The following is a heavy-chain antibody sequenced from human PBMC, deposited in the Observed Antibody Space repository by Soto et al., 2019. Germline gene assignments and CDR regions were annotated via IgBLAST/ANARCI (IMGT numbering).Heavy chain of an antibody. J-gene: IGHJ4*02. CDR2: IYYSGST. CDR3: ARLEGLATISYYFDF. CDR1: GGSVSSGSYY. D-gene: IGHD3-9*01. V-gene: IGHV4-61*01. Sequence: TSETLSLTCTVSGGSVSSGSYYWSWIRQPPGKGLEWIGYIYYSGSTNYNPSLKSRVTISVDTSRSQFSLKLNSVTAADSAVYFCARLEGLATISYYFDFWGPGALVTVSS.